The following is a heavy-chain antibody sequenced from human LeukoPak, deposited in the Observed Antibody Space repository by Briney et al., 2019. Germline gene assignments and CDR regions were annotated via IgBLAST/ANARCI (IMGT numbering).Heavy chain of an antibody. V-gene: IGHV1-69*05. D-gene: IGHD2-2*02. Sequence: SVKVSCKASGGTFSSYAISWVRQAPGQGLEWMGGIIPIFGTANYAQKFQGRVTITTDESTSTAYMELSSLRSEDTAVYYCAREGESYCSSTSCYRGGWFDPWGQATLVTVPS. CDR2: IIPIFGTA. J-gene: IGHJ5*02. CDR1: GGTFSSYA. CDR3: AREGESYCSSTSCYRGGWFDP.